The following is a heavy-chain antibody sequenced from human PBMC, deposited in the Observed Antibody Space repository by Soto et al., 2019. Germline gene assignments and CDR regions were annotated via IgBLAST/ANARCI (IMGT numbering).Heavy chain of an antibody. CDR2: IKSKTDGGTT. V-gene: IGHV3-15*07. CDR3: TSEVDSSGWYSSYYYGMDV. Sequence: EVQLVESGGGLVKPGGSLRLSCAASGFTISNVWMNWVRQAPGKGLEWVGRIKSKTDGGTTDYAAPVKGRFTISRDDSKNTLYLQMNSLKTEDTAVYYCTSEVDSSGWYSSYYYGMDVWGQGTTVTVSS. D-gene: IGHD6-19*01. CDR1: GFTISNVW. J-gene: IGHJ6*02.